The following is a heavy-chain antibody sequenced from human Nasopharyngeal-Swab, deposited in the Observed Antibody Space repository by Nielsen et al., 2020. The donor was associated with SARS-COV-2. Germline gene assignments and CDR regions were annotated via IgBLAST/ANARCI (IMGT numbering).Heavy chain of an antibody. CDR1: GGSISSGGYY. V-gene: IGHV4-31*03. Sequence: SETLSLTCTVSGGSISSGGYYWSWIRQHPGKGLEWIGYIYYSGSTYYNPSLKSRVTISVDTSKNQFSLKLSSVTAADTAVYYCAREAKNYGSGSYGTPAFDIWGQGTMVTVSS. CDR3: AREAKNYGSGSYGTPAFDI. D-gene: IGHD3-10*01. CDR2: IYYSGST. J-gene: IGHJ3*02.